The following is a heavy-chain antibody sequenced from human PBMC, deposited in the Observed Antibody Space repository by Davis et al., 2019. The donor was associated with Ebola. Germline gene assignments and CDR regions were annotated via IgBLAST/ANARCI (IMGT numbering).Heavy chain of an antibody. D-gene: IGHD7-27*01. CDR1: GGSISSGGYY. CDR2: IYYSGST. V-gene: IGHV4-31*03. Sequence: PSETLSLTCTVSGGSISSGGYYWSWIRQHPGKGLEWIGYIYYSGSTYYNPSLKSRVTISVDTSKNQFSLKLSSVTAADTAVYYCARVPLDRNWGMDVWGQGTLVTVSS. CDR3: ARVPLDRNWGMDV. J-gene: IGHJ4*02.